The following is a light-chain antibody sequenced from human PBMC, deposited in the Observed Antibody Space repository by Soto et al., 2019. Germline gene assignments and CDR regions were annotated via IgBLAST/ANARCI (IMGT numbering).Light chain of an antibody. CDR2: DAS. V-gene: IGKV3-11*01. CDR1: EIVSTY. CDR3: QQRSKWPIT. Sequence: EIVLTQSPATLSLSPGERSTLSCRATEIVSTYLAWYQQKPGRAPRLLIYDASKRATGIPARFSGSGSGTGFTLTISSLEPEDFAVYYCQQRSKWPITFGQGTRLEIK. J-gene: IGKJ5*01.